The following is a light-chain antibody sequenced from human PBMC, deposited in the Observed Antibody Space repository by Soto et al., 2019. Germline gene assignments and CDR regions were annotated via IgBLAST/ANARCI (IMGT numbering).Light chain of an antibody. CDR1: QTVRNNY. J-gene: IGKJ1*01. V-gene: IGKV3-20*01. CDR2: DAS. CDR3: QQTYNPPWT. Sequence: EFVLTQSPGTLSLSPGERATLSCMASQTVRNNYLAWYQQKPGQAPRLLIYDASSRATGIPDRFSGGGSGTDFTLTISSLQPEDFATYYCQQTYNPPWTFGQGTKVDIK.